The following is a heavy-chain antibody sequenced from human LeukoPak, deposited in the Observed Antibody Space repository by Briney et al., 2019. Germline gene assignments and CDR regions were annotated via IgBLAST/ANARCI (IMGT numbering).Heavy chain of an antibody. D-gene: IGHD4/OR15-4a*01. V-gene: IGHV1-18*01. CDR1: VYTFTSYV. CDR3: AREDYGSFDY. CDR2: ISAYNGNT. J-gene: IGHJ4*02. Sequence: ASVKVSCKASVYTFTSYVISWVRQATGQGLEWMGWISAYNGNTNYTQKLQGRVTMTTDTSTNTAYMELRSLRSDDTAVYYCAREDYGSFDYWGQGTLVTVSS.